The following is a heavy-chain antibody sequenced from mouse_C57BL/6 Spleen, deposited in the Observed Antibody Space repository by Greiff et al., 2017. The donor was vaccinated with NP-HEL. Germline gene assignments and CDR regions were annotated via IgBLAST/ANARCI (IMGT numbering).Heavy chain of an antibody. CDR2: IDPSDSYT. Sequence: QVQLQQPGAELVKPGASVKLSCKASGYTFTSYWMQWVKQRPGQGLEWIGEIDPSDSYTNYNQKFKGKATLTVDTSSSTAYMQLSSLTSEDSAVYYCAREGLGRLDYWGQGTTLTVSS. CDR1: GYTFTSYW. D-gene: IGHD4-1*01. V-gene: IGHV1-50*01. J-gene: IGHJ2*01. CDR3: AREGLGRLDY.